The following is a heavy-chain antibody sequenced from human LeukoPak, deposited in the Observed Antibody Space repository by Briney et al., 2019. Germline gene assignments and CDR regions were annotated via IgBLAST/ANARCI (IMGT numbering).Heavy chain of an antibody. CDR1: GGSISSYY. V-gene: IGHV4-59*01. CDR3: ASLGYSSSSSLDY. CDR2: IYYSGST. D-gene: IGHD6-13*01. Sequence: SETLSLTCTVSGGSISSYYWSWIRQPPGKGLEWIGYIYYSGSTNYNPSLKSRVTISVDTSKNQFSLKLSSVTAADTAVYYCASLGYSSSSSLDYWDQGTLVTVSS. J-gene: IGHJ4*02.